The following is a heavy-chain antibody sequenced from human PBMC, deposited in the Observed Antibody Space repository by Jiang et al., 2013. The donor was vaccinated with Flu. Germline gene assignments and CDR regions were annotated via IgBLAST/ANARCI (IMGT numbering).Heavy chain of an antibody. CDR3: ARARSYYDILTGPTGDY. CDR1: GYTFTSYG. D-gene: IGHD3-9*01. CDR2: ISAYNGNT. J-gene: IGHJ4*02. Sequence: SGAEVKKPGASVKVSCKASGYTFTSYGISWVRQAPGQGLEWMGWISAYNGNTNYAQKLQGRVTTTTDTSTSTAYMELRSLRSDDTAVYYCARARSYYDILTGPTGDYWGQGTLVTVSS. V-gene: IGHV1-18*04.